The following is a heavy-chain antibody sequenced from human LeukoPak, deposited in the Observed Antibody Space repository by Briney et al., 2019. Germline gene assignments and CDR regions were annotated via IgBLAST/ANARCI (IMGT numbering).Heavy chain of an antibody. J-gene: IGHJ4*02. CDR1: GYTFTSYY. D-gene: IGHD3-10*01. Sequence: GASVKVSCEASGYTFTSYYMHWVRQAPGQGLEWMGIINPSGGSTSYAQKFQGRVTMTRDTSTSTVYMELSSLRSEDTAVYYCAMDYYGSGSYSNWGQGTLVTVSS. CDR3: AMDYYGSGSYSN. V-gene: IGHV1-46*01. CDR2: INPSGGST.